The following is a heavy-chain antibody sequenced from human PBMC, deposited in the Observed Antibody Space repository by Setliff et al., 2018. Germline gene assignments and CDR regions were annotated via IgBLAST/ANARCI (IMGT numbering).Heavy chain of an antibody. CDR2: IDTSGST. CDR3: ARHGTYYDSSGYYYPGGYMDV. CDR1: GGSISTFY. V-gene: IGHV4-59*08. J-gene: IGHJ6*03. D-gene: IGHD3-22*01. Sequence: SETLSLTCTVSGGSISTFYWSWIRQSPGKGLEWIGYIDTSGSTDYNPSLKSRVTISVDTSKNQLSLKLSSVTAADTAVYYCARHGTYYDSSGYYYPGGYMDVWGKGTTVTVSS.